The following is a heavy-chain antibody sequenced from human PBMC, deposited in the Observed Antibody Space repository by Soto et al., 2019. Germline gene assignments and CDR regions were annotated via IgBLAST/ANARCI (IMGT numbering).Heavy chain of an antibody. Sequence: PGESLKICCKGSGYSFTSYWISWVRQMPGKGLEWMGRIDPSDSYTNYSPSFQGHVTISADKSISTAYLQWSSLKASDTAMYYCARRGYLGYCSSTSCYNWYDPWGQGTLVPVSS. D-gene: IGHD2-2*01. CDR1: GYSFTSYW. CDR3: ARRGYLGYCSSTSCYNWYDP. CDR2: IDPSDSYT. J-gene: IGHJ5*02. V-gene: IGHV5-10-1*01.